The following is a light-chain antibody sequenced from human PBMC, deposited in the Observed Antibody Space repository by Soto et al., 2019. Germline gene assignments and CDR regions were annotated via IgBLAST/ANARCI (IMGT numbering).Light chain of an antibody. CDR3: SSFAGTSYV. CDR1: SSDVGGYNY. CDR2: DVS. J-gene: IGLJ1*01. Sequence: QSALTQPASVSGSPGQSITISCAGTSSDVGGYNYVSWYQQHPGKAPKLIICDVSNRPSGVSSRFSGSKSGNTASLTISGLQAEDEADYYCSSFAGTSYVFGTG. V-gene: IGLV2-14*01.